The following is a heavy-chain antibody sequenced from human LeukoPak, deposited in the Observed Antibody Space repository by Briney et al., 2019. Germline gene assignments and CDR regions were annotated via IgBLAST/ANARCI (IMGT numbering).Heavy chain of an antibody. CDR3: DQAGIGVAQYDY. V-gene: IGHV3-64D*06. D-gene: IGHD6-19*01. J-gene: IGHJ4*02. Sequence: TGGSLRLSCSDSGFTSSSSAMHGGRQAPEKGLEYVSAISSNGGSTYYAASVKGRFTISRDNSKNTLYLQMSSLRVEDTAVYYCDQAGIGVAQYDYWGQGTLVTVSS. CDR2: ISSNGGST. CDR1: GFTSSSSA.